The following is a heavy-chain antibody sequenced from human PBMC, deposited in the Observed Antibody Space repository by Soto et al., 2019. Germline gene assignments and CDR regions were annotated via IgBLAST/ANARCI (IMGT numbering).Heavy chain of an antibody. CDR2: INASNGTA. V-gene: IGHV1-69*05. Sequence: SVKVSCKASGGTFSSYAISWVRQAPGQGLEWMGGINASNGTAKYAQKFQGRVTITRDTSASTAYMELSSLRSEDTAVYYCARTIYYYYYMDVWGKGTTVTVSS. CDR1: GGTFSSYA. D-gene: IGHD3-3*01. J-gene: IGHJ6*03. CDR3: ARTIYYYYYMDV.